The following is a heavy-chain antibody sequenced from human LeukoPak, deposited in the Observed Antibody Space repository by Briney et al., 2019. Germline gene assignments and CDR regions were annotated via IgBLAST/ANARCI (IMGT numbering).Heavy chain of an antibody. CDR2: IYPGDSDT. V-gene: IGHV5-51*01. CDR1: GYSFTSYW. CDR3: ARRGHPDYVRGSPTPPRAFDI. D-gene: IGHD3-16*01. Sequence: GESPKISCKGSGYSFTSYWIGWVRQMPGKGLEWMGIIYPGDSDTRYSPSFQGQVTISADKSISTAYLQWSSLKASDTAMYYCARRGHPDYVRGSPTPPRAFDIWGQGTMVTVSS. J-gene: IGHJ3*02.